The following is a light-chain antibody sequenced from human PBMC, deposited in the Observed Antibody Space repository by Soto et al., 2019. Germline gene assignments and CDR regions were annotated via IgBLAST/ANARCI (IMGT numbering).Light chain of an antibody. CDR2: HAS. J-gene: IGKJ1*01. Sequence: DIQMTQAPSTLSESIGDRVNITCRASQTINNWLAWYQQKPGKAPNLLIYHASNLETGVPSTFSGSAFGTEFTPTICRLQPDDFATYYYQHSNSYPWTFGQVTKVEIK. CDR1: QTINNW. V-gene: IGKV1-5*01. CDR3: QHSNSYPWT.